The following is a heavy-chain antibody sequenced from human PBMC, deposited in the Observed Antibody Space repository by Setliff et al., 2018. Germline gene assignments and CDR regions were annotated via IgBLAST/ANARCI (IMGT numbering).Heavy chain of an antibody. CDR1: GGSISSGGYY. J-gene: IGHJ3*02. CDR2: IYYSGST. CDR3: ARVSMVIAIRNAFDI. D-gene: IGHD2-21*01. Sequence: PSETLSLTCTVSGGSISSGGYYWSWIRQHPGKGLEWIGYIYYSGSTYCNPSLKSRVTISVDTSKNQFSLKLSSVTAADTAVYYCARVSMVIAIRNAFDIWGQGTMVT. V-gene: IGHV4-31*03.